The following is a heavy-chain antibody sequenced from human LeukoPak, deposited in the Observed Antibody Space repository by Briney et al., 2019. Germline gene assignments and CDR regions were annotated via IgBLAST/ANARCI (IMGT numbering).Heavy chain of an antibody. CDR1: GGSISSSINY. V-gene: IGHV4-39*01. Sequence: SETLSLTCTVSGGSISSSINYWAWIRQPPGKGLEWIATTKYGASTFYNPSLRSRVTISVDTSKNQFSLKVNSVTAADTAVYYCARLGHGNGRVNWFDPWGQGNLVTVSS. CDR3: ARLGHGNGRVNWFDP. J-gene: IGHJ5*02. CDR2: TKYGAST.